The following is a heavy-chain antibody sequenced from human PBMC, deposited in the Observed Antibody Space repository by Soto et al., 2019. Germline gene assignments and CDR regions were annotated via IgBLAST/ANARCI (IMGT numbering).Heavy chain of an antibody. V-gene: IGHV1-69*01. CDR3: ARDSRKYTYGGSFDY. D-gene: IGHD1-26*01. Sequence: QVQLVQSGAEVKKPGSSVKVSCKASGDTFSSYALSWVRQASGQGLEWMGGIIPVYGTANYAQKFQDRVTITADESTSTAYMELSSLRSEDTAVYYCARDSRKYTYGGSFDYWGQGTLVTVSS. J-gene: IGHJ4*02. CDR2: IIPVYGTA. CDR1: GDTFSSYA.